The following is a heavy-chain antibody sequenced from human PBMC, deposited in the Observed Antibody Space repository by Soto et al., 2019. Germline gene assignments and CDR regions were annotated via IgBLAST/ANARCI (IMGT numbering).Heavy chain of an antibody. CDR2: IYYSGST. J-gene: IGHJ4*02. CDR1: GGSISSSSYY. Sequence: QLQLQESGPGLVKPSETLSLTCTVSGGSISSSSYYWGWIRQPPGKGLEWIGSIYYSGSTYYNPSLKSRVTISVDTSKNQCSLKLSSVTAADTAVYYCARTTSSPRYFVDYWGQGTLVTVSS. V-gene: IGHV4-39*01. CDR3: ARTTSSPRYFVDY. D-gene: IGHD6-6*01.